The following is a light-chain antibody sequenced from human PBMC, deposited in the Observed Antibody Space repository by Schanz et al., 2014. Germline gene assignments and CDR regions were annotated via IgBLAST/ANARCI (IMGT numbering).Light chain of an antibody. CDR2: GNS. J-gene: IGLJ3*02. CDR1: SSNIGAGYD. CDR3: SSYTSSSTPV. Sequence: QSVLTQPPSVSGAPGQRVSISCAGSSSNIGAGYDVHWFQQHPGTAPKLLIYGNSDRPSGVPDRFSGSKSGNTASLTISGLQAEDEADYYCSSYTSSSTPVFGGGTKLTVL. V-gene: IGLV1-40*01.